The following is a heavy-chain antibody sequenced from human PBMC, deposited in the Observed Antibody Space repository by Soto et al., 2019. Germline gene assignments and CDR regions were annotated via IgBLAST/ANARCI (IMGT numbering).Heavy chain of an antibody. CDR1: GGSISSSSYY. Sequence: ETLSLTCTVSGGSISSSSYYWGWIRQPPGKGLEWIGSIYYSGSTYYNPSLKSRVTISVDTSKNQFSLKLSSVTAADTAVYYCARLRAIAARREPDYWGQGTLVTVSS. CDR2: IYYSGST. V-gene: IGHV4-39*01. CDR3: ARLRAIAARREPDY. D-gene: IGHD6-6*01. J-gene: IGHJ4*02.